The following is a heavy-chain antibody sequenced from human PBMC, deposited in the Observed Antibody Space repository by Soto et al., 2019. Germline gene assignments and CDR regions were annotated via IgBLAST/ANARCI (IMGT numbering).Heavy chain of an antibody. D-gene: IGHD3-16*01. CDR3: VRIRYQLPSSVLWLDP. CDR1: GGFLSESY. Sequence: PSKTLSLTCAVYGGFLSESYWTWIRQPPGKGLEWIGEINHVGGTNYDPSLKSRVTMSVDASKNQFSLRLISVTAADTAMYFCVRIRYQLPSSVLWLDPWGQGTPVTVS. V-gene: IGHV4-34*01. J-gene: IGHJ5*02. CDR2: INHVGGT.